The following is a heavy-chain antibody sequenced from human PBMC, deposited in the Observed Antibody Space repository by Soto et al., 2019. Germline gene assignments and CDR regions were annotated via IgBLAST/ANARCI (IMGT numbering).Heavy chain of an antibody. D-gene: IGHD3-16*01. CDR1: GGSIGSYY. V-gene: IGHV4-59*01. Sequence: QVQLQESGPGLVKPSETLSLTCTVSGGSIGSYYWSWIRQPPGKGLEWIGYIYYSGSTNYNPSLKSRVTISVDTSKNQFSLKLSSVTAADTAVYYCARAWGYYFDFWSQGTLVTVSS. J-gene: IGHJ4*02. CDR2: IYYSGST. CDR3: ARAWGYYFDF.